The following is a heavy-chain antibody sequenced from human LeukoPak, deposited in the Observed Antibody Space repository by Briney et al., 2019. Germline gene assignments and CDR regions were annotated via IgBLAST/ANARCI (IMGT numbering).Heavy chain of an antibody. CDR2: ISSSSSTI. CDR1: GFTFSSYG. D-gene: IGHD6-19*01. CDR3: ARDSVRGAVAGRPDY. J-gene: IGHJ4*02. Sequence: GGSLRLSCAASGFTFSSYGMNWVRQAPEKGLEWVSYISSSSSTIYYADSVKGRFTISRDNAKNSLYLQMNSLRAEDTAVYYCARDSVRGAVAGRPDYWGQGTLVTVSS. V-gene: IGHV3-48*04.